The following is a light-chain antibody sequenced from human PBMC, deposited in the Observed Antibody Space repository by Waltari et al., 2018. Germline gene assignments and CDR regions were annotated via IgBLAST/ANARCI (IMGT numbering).Light chain of an antibody. V-gene: IGKV1-39*01. CDR3: QASYTTPYS. Sequence: DLQMTQSPSSLSASVGDRVTISCRASKNIRSYLSWYQQKPGIAPKLVIYAASTLQSGVPSRFSGSGSGTNFTLTITSLQAEDFATDFCQASYTTPYSFGQGTKVEIK. CDR2: AAS. J-gene: IGKJ2*03. CDR1: KNIRSY.